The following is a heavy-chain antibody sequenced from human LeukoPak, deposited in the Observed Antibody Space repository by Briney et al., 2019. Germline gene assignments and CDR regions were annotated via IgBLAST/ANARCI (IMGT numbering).Heavy chain of an antibody. CDR2: FDPEDGET. CDR1: GYTLTELS. J-gene: IGHJ5*02. D-gene: IGHD3-10*01. CDR3: ARDQRYYAPHRFDP. Sequence: ASVKVSCKVSGYTLTELSMHWVRQAPGKGLEWMGGFDPEDGETIYAQKFQGRVTMTEDTSTDTAYMELRSLRSDDTAVYYCARDQRYYAPHRFDPWGQGTLVTVSS. V-gene: IGHV1-24*01.